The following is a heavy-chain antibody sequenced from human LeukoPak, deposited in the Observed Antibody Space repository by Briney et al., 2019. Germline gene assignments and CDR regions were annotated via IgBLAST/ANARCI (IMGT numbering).Heavy chain of an antibody. D-gene: IGHD2-21*02. CDR1: GFTFSSYG. V-gene: IGHV3-30*02. CDR3: AKPLVTAILSFDY. Sequence: GGSLRLSCAASGFTFSSYGMHWVRQAPGKGLEWVAFIRYDGSNKYYADPVKGRFTISRDNSKNTLYLQMNSLRAEDTAVYYCAKPLVTAILSFDYWGQGTLVTVSS. CDR2: IRYDGSNK. J-gene: IGHJ4*02.